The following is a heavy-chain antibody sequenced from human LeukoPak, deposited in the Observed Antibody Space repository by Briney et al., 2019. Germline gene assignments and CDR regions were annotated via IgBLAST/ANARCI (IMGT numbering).Heavy chain of an antibody. CDR1: GFTFDDYG. J-gene: IGHJ6*03. D-gene: IGHD3-3*01. V-gene: IGHV3-20*04. CDR3: ARTRKYDFWSGTGGYYMDV. Sequence: GGSLRLSCAASGFTFDDYGMSWVRQAPGKGLEWVSGINWNGGSTGYADSVKGRFTISRDNAKNSLHLQMNSLRAEDTAVYYCARTRKYDFWSGTGGYYMDVWGKGTTVTVSS. CDR2: INWNGGST.